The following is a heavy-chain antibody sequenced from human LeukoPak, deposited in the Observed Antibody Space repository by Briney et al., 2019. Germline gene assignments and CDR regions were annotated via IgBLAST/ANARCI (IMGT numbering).Heavy chain of an antibody. CDR3: ARAVLMVYAESLFDP. CDR2: INHSGST. J-gene: IGHJ5*02. CDR1: GGSFSGYY. D-gene: IGHD2-8*01. Sequence: KPSETLSLTCAVYGGSFSGYYWSWIRQPPGKGLEWIGEINHSGSTNYNPSLKSRVTISVDTSKNQFSLKLSSVTAADTAVYYCARAVLMVYAESLFDPWGQGTLVTVSS. V-gene: IGHV4-34*01.